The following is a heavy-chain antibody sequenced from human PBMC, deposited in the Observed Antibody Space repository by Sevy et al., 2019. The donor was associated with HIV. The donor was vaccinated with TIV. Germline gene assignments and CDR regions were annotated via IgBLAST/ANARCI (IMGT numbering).Heavy chain of an antibody. Sequence: GGSLRLSCAASGFTFSKYWMGWVRQAPGKGLGWVATRKQDAGQKYYVDSMKGRLTISRDNAKNALYLQMNSLRAEDTAVYFCTRDDGKYYFHYWGQGTLVTVSS. CDR3: TRDDGKYYFHY. J-gene: IGHJ4*02. D-gene: IGHD1-26*01. CDR2: RKQDAGQK. CDR1: GFTFSKYW. V-gene: IGHV3-7*01.